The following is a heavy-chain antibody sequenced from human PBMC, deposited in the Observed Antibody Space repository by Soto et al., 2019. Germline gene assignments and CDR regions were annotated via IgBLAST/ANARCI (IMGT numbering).Heavy chain of an antibody. CDR1: GESLRGYY. CDR3: ARGPRIAASNRHWFDP. Sequence: PSETLSLTCAVYGESLRGYYWSWIRQPPGKGLEWIGEINDSGSTNYNPSLKSRVTISVDTSKNQFSLKLSSVTAADTAVYYCARGPRIAASNRHWFDPWGQGTLVTVSS. CDR2: INDSGST. J-gene: IGHJ5*02. V-gene: IGHV4-34*01. D-gene: IGHD6-6*01.